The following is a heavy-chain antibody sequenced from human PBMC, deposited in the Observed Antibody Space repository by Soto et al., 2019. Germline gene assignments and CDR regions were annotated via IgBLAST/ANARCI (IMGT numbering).Heavy chain of an antibody. J-gene: IGHJ3*02. V-gene: IGHV1-18*01. D-gene: IGHD3-3*01. Sequence: QAQLVQSGAELKKPGASVKVSCKASGYPFTNSGISWVRQAPGQGLEWMGWISAYNGNTNYAQNLQGRVSMTTDTSTSTAYLELRSLRSDDTAVYFWATDTIFGSEAFDIWGQGTLVTVSS. CDR2: ISAYNGNT. CDR1: GYPFTNSG. CDR3: ATDTIFGSEAFDI.